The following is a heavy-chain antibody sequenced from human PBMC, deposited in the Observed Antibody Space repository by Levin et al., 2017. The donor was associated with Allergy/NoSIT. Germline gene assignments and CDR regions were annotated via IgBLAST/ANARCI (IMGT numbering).Heavy chain of an antibody. Sequence: GESLKISCAASGFTFSDYYMSWIRQAPGKGLEWVSYISTSSIYTNYGDAVKGRFTISRDNAKNSLYLQMNSLRAEDTAVYYCARRGATISDAWGQGTLVTVSS. J-gene: IGHJ5*02. CDR1: GFTFSDYY. CDR2: ISTSSIYT. CDR3: ARRGATISDA. D-gene: IGHD1-26*01. V-gene: IGHV3-11*03.